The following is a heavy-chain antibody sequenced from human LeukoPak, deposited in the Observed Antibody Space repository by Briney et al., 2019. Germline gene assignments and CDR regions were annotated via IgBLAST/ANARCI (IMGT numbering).Heavy chain of an antibody. D-gene: IGHD6-19*01. CDR2: ISYDGSNK. J-gene: IGHJ4*02. V-gene: IGHV3-30*04. Sequence: GGSLRLSCAASGFTFSSYATHWVRRASSKGLEWVAAISYDGSNKKYADSVKGRFTISRDNSKNTLYLQMNSLRSDDTAVYYCARGVRIAVAGYIDCWGQGTLVTVSS. CDR1: GFTFSSYA. CDR3: ARGVRIAVAGYIDC.